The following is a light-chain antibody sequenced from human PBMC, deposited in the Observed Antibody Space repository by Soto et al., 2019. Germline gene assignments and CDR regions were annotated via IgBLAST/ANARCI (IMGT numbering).Light chain of an antibody. Sequence: QSALTQPASVSGSPGQSITISCTGTSSDVGGYNYVSWYQQHLGKASKLMIYDVSNRPSGVSNRFSGSKSGNTASLTISGLQAEDEADYYCSSYTTSGSLVFGGGTKLTVL. V-gene: IGLV2-14*01. CDR1: SSDVGGYNY. J-gene: IGLJ2*01. CDR2: DVS. CDR3: SSYTTSGSLV.